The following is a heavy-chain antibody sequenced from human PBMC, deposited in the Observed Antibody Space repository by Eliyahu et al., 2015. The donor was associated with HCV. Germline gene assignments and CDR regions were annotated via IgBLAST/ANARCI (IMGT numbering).Heavy chain of an antibody. CDR1: GLTFSSYX. CDR2: ISGSGGST. V-gene: IGHV3-23*01. D-gene: IGHD3-10*01. J-gene: IGHJ4*02. Sequence: EVQLLESGGGLVQPGGSLRLSCAASGLTFSSYXMXXVRQAPGKGLEWVSAISGSGGSTYYADSVKGRFTISRDNSKNTLYLQMNSLRAEDTAVYYCAKPPYRLWFDYWGQGTLVTVSS. CDR3: AKPPYRLWFDY.